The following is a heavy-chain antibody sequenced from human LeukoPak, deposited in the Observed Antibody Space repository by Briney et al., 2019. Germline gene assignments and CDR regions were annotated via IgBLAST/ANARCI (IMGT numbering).Heavy chain of an antibody. D-gene: IGHD4-23*01. V-gene: IGHV3-53*01. CDR1: GFTVSSNY. Sequence: GGSLRLSCAASGFTVSSNYMSWVRQAPGKGLEWVSVIYSGGSTYYADSVKGRFTISRDNSKNTLYLQMNSLRAEDTAVYYRARDFHDYGGNGIDYWGQGTLVTVSS. CDR3: ARDFHDYGGNGIDY. J-gene: IGHJ4*02. CDR2: IYSGGST.